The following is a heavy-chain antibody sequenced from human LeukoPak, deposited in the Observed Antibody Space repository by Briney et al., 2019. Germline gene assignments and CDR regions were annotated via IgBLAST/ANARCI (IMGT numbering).Heavy chain of an antibody. Sequence: GGSLRLSCAASGFTFSSYGMHWVRQAPGKGLEWVAVISYDGSNKYYADSVKGRFTISRDNSKNTLYLQMNSLRAEDTAVYYCAKDARAVLRYFDWENNWFDPWGQGTLVTVSS. D-gene: IGHD3-9*01. CDR3: AKDARAVLRYFDWENNWFDP. CDR1: GFTFSSYG. CDR2: ISYDGSNK. V-gene: IGHV3-30*18. J-gene: IGHJ5*02.